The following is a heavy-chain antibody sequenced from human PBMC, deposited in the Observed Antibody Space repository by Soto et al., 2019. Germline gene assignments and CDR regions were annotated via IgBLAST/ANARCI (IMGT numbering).Heavy chain of an antibody. CDR3: VRFWPPPYSDALTDYTDAFDY. CDR1: GFTFSSYG. CDR2: VNHSGST. Sequence: PGGSLRLSCAASGFTFSSYGTHWIRQPPGRGLEWIGEVNHSGSTKYNPSLKSRVTISVDTSKNQFSLRLSSVTAADTAVYYCVRFWPPPYSDALTDYTDAFDYWGQGTLVTVSS. D-gene: IGHD3-9*01. V-gene: IGHV4-34*01. J-gene: IGHJ4*02.